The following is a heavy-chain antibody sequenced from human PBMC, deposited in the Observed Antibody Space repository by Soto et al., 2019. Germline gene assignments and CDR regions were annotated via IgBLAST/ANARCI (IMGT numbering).Heavy chain of an antibody. J-gene: IGHJ4*02. D-gene: IGHD6-19*01. Sequence: EVQLLDSGGGLVQPGGSLRLSCAASGFTFSSFAMSWVRQAPGKGLEWVSAISGSGGSTYYADSVKGRFTISRDKSKNTLYLRMNSLRAEDTAVYYCAKARYSSGWNYFDYWGQGTLVTVSS. CDR2: ISGSGGST. CDR3: AKARYSSGWNYFDY. V-gene: IGHV3-23*01. CDR1: GFTFSSFA.